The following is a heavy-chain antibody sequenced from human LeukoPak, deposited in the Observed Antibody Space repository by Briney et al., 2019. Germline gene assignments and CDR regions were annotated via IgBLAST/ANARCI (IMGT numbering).Heavy chain of an antibody. J-gene: IGHJ3*02. D-gene: IGHD2-21*02. CDR2: IYYSGST. V-gene: IGHV4-31*02. CDR3: ARDVTGDAFDI. Sequence: EWIGYIYYSGSTYYNPSLKSRVTISVDTSKNQFSLKLSSVTAADTAVYYCARDVTGDAFDIWGQGTMVTVSS.